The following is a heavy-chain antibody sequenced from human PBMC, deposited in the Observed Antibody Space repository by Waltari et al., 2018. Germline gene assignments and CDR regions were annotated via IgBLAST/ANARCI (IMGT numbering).Heavy chain of an antibody. V-gene: IGHV3-21*01. Sequence: EVQMVESGGGLVKPGGSLRLSCAASGFTFSSHSMNWVRQAPGKGLESVSSISSSSSYIYYADSVKGRFTISRDNAKNSLYLQMNSLRAEDTAVYYCASAAAPRGYWGQGTLVTVSS. J-gene: IGHJ4*02. D-gene: IGHD6-13*01. CDR1: GFTFSSHS. CDR2: ISSSSSYI. CDR3: ASAAAPRGY.